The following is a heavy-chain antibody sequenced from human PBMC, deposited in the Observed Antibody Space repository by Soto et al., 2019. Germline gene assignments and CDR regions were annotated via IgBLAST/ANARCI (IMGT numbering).Heavy chain of an antibody. CDR2: INRDGSST. D-gene: IGHD2-2*01. Sequence: EVQLAESGGGLVQPGGSLRLSCAASGFSFSSHWMHWIRQDPEKGLVWVSHINRDGSSTAYADSVTGRFTISRDNAKNTLNLQMDSLRADDTAVYYCAKAPISYGSSTSCDRYFDIWGQGTLVTVSS. CDR3: AKAPISYGSSTSCDRYFDI. CDR1: GFSFSSHW. V-gene: IGHV3-74*01. J-gene: IGHJ4*02.